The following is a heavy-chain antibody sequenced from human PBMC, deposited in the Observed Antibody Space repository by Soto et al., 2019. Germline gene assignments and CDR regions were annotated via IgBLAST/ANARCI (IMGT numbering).Heavy chain of an antibody. J-gene: IGHJ6*02. D-gene: IGHD2-15*01. CDR1: GFTFRNHA. V-gene: IGHV3-30-3*01. CDR2: IAYDGSNA. CDR3: ARGDREDILVVVGARPGEHVIDI. Sequence: QVQLVESGGGVVQPGGSLRLSCAASGFTFRNHAMHWVRQAPGKGLECLAVIAYDGSNAFYRDSVKGRFTISRDNSKNALYLNMNSLRSEDTGVYYWARGDREDILVVVGARPGEHVIDIWGQGTTVTVSS.